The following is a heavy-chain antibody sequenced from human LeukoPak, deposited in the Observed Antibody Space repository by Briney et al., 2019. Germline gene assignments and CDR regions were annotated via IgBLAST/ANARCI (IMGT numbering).Heavy chain of an antibody. CDR3: ATYSYGDYVGNY. Sequence: ASVKVSCKASGYTFTSYGISWVRQAPGQGLEWMGWISAYNGNTNYAQKLQGRVTVTTDTSTSTAYMELRSLRSDDTAVYYCATYSYGDYVGNYWGQGTLVTVSS. V-gene: IGHV1-18*01. CDR1: GYTFTSYG. D-gene: IGHD4-17*01. CDR2: ISAYNGNT. J-gene: IGHJ4*02.